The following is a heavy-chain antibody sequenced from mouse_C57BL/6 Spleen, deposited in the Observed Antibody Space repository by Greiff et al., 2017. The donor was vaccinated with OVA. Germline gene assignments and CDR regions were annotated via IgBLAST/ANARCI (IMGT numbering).Heavy chain of an antibody. J-gene: IGHJ4*01. V-gene: IGHV1-39*01. CDR3: ARYYYGSSLYAMDY. CDR1: GYSFTDYN. Sequence: EVQLQQSGPELVKPGASVKISCKASGYSFTDYNMNWVKQSNGKSLEWIGVINPNYGTTSYNQKFKGKATVTVDQSSSTAYMQLNSLTSEDSAVYYFARYYYGSSLYAMDYWGQGTSVTVSS. CDR2: INPNYGTT. D-gene: IGHD1-1*01.